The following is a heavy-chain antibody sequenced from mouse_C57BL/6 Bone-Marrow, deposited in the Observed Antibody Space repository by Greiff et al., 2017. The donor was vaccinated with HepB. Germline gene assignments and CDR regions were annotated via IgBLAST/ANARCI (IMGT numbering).Heavy chain of an antibody. V-gene: IGHV5-17*01. CDR2: ISSGSSTI. J-gene: IGHJ4*01. Sequence: EVKLMESGGGLVKPGGSLKLSCAASGFTFSDYGMHWVRQAPEKGLEWVAYISSGSSTIYYADTVKGRFTISRDNAKNTLFLQMTSLRSEDTAMYYCARDYDGYSYAMDYWGQGTSVTVSS. D-gene: IGHD2-3*01. CDR1: GFTFSDYG. CDR3: ARDYDGYSYAMDY.